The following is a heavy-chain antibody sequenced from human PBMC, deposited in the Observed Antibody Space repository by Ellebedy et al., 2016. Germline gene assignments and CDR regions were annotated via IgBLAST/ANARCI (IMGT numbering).Heavy chain of an antibody. CDR2: IYYSGST. CDR3: ARGGGTFDY. Sequence: SETLSLXXTVSGGSINNYYWSWIRQPPGKGLEWIGYIYYSGSTNYNPSLKSRVSISVDTSKNQFSLKLNSVTAADTAMYYCARGGGTFDYWGQGTPVTVSS. V-gene: IGHV4-59*01. CDR1: GGSINNYY. D-gene: IGHD1-26*01. J-gene: IGHJ4*02.